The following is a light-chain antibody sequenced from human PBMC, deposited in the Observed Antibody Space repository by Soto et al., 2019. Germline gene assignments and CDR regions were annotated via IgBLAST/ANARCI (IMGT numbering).Light chain of an antibody. V-gene: IGKV3-20*01. J-gene: IGKJ2*01. CDR2: GAS. Sequence: EIVLTQSPGTLSLSPGERATLSCRASHSVSSIYLAWYQQKPGQAPRLLIYGASSRATGIPDRFSGSGSGTDFTLTISRLEPEDYCQQYGSSPPYTFGQGTKLEIK. CDR3: QQYGSSPPYT. CDR1: HSVSSIY.